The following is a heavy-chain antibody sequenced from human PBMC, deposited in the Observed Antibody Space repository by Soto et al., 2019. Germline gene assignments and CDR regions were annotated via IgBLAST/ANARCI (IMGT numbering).Heavy chain of an antibody. CDR1: GFTFSSYA. CDR2: ISSSGDST. CDR3: ARDSRWELLPAYFDY. J-gene: IGHJ4*02. V-gene: IGHV3-64*01. Sequence: EVQLVESGGNLVQPGGSLRLSCAASGFTFSSYAIHWVRQAPGKGMEYVSSISSSGDSTYYANSVRGRFTISRDNSKNTVYLQMGSLRAEDMAVYYCARDSRWELLPAYFDYWGQGTLVTVSS. D-gene: IGHD1-26*01.